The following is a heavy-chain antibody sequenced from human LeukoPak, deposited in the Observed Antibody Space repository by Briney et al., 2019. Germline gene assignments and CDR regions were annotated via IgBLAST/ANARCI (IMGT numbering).Heavy chain of an antibody. CDR2: IYYSGST. CDR1: GGSISSGGYC. J-gene: IGHJ6*02. D-gene: IGHD3-10*01. CDR3: ARDRFYGSGRVGYYYGMDV. V-gene: IGHV4-31*03. Sequence: SETLSLTRTVSGGSISSGGYCWGWIRQHPGKGLEWIGYIYYSGSTYYNPSLKSRVTISVDTSKNQFSLKLSSVTAADTAVYYCARDRFYGSGRVGYYYGMDVWGQGTTVTVSS.